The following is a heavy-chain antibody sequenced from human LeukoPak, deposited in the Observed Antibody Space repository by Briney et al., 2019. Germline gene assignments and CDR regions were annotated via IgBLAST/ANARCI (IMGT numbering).Heavy chain of an antibody. D-gene: IGHD3-10*01. Sequence: ASVKVSCKTSGNTFPSNAMHWVRQAPGQRLEWIGWISTYNGNTNYAQKLQDRVTMTTDTSTSTAYMELRSLRSDDTALYYCARGWELSIWGQGTMVTVSS. J-gene: IGHJ3*02. V-gene: IGHV1-18*01. CDR2: ISTYNGNT. CDR3: ARGWELSI. CDR1: GNTFPSNA.